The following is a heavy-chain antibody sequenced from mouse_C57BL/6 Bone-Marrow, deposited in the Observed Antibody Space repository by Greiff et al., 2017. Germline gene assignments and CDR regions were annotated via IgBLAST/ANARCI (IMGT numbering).Heavy chain of an antibody. Sequence: EVKLMESGPGLVKPSQSLSLTCSVTGYSITSGYYWNLIRQFPGNKLEWMGYISYDGSNNYNPSLKNRISITRDTSKNQFFLKLNSVTTEDTATYYCARDHYDYVFAYWGQGTLVTVSA. CDR1: GYSITSGYY. CDR2: ISYDGSN. CDR3: ARDHYDYVFAY. J-gene: IGHJ3*01. V-gene: IGHV3-6*01. D-gene: IGHD2-4*01.